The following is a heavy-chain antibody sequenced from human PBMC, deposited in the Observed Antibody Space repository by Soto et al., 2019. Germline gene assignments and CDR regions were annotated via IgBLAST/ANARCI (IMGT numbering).Heavy chain of an antibody. D-gene: IGHD2-15*01. CDR1: GYSFTSYW. CDR3: ARVLLGYCSCGSCYSGRLYGH. CDR2: IYPGDSDT. Sequence: GESLKISCKGSGYSFTSYWIGWVRQMPGKGLEWMGIIYPGDSDTRYSPSFQGQVTISADKPISTAYLQWSSLKASDTAMYYCARVLLGYCSCGSCYSGRLYGHWGQGTLVIVA. J-gene: IGHJ4*02. V-gene: IGHV5-51*04.